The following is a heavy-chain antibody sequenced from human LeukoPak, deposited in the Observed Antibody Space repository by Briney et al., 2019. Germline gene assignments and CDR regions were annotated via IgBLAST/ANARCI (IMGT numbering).Heavy chain of an antibody. V-gene: IGHV4-59*01. J-gene: IGHJ4*02. D-gene: IGHD6-19*01. CDR3: ARGSGGGWYYFDY. CDR2: IYYSGST. Sequence: SETLSLTCTVSGGSISSYYWSWIRQPPGKGLEWIGYIYYSGSTNYNPSLKSRVTISVDTSKNQFSLKLSSVTAADTAVYYCARGSGGGWYYFDYWGQGTLVTVSS. CDR1: GGSISSYY.